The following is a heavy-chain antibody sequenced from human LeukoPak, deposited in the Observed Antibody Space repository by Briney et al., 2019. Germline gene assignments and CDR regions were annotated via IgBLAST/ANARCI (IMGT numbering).Heavy chain of an antibody. V-gene: IGHV4-61*02. CDR1: GGSSSSSSYY. CDR3: AGESVSWSDFDY. D-gene: IGHD6-13*01. CDR2: VYMSGSI. J-gene: IGHJ4*02. Sequence: PSETLSLTCTVSGGSSSSSSYYWSWIRQPAGKGLEWIGRVYMSGSINYNPSLKSRVSISVDTSKNQFSLKLSSVTAADTAVYYCAGESVSWSDFDYWGQGTLVTVSS.